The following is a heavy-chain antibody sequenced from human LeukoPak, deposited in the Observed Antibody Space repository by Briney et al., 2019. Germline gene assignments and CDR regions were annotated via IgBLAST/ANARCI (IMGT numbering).Heavy chain of an antibody. CDR2: MNPNSGNT. D-gene: IGHD3-3*01. CDR1: GYTFTSYD. CDR3: ARGQVPPYDFWSGYIYYYYMDV. J-gene: IGHJ6*03. V-gene: IGHV1-8*03. Sequence: HRASVKVSCKASGYTFTSYDINWVRQATGQGLEWMGWMNPNSGNTGYAQKFQGRVTITRNTSISTAYMELSSLRSEDTAVYYCARGQVPPYDFWSGYIYYYYMDVWGKGTTVTVSS.